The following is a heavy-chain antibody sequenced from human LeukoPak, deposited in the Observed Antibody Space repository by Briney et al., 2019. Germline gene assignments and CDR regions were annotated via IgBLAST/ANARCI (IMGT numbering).Heavy chain of an antibody. D-gene: IGHD6-19*01. CDR1: GGSFSGYY. CDR2: INHSGST. Sequence: SETLSLTCAVYGGSFSGYYWSWIRQPPGKGLEWIGEINHSGSTNYNPSLKSRVTISVDTSKNQFSLKLSSVTAADTAVYYCASLIAVAGTEEYWGQGTLVTVSS. V-gene: IGHV4-34*01. J-gene: IGHJ4*02. CDR3: ASLIAVAGTEEY.